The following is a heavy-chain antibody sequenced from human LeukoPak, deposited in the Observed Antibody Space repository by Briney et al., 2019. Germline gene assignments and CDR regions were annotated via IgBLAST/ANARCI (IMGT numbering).Heavy chain of an antibody. D-gene: IGHD5-18*01. CDR1: GYSFTSYL. J-gene: IGHJ5*02. CDR2: IYPGDSDT. Sequence: KPGESLKISCKGSGYSFTSYLIGWVRPMPGKGLEWMGIIYPGDSDTRYSPSFQGQVTISADKSISTAYLQWSSLKASDTAMYYCARRRLDTAMADFNWFDPWGQGTLVTVSS. V-gene: IGHV5-51*01. CDR3: ARRRLDTAMADFNWFDP.